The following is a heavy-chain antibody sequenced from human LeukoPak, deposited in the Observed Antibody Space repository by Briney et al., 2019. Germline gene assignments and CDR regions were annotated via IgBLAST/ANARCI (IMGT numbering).Heavy chain of an antibody. CDR3: ARADSSDSSNSICYVDP. CDR1: GYSLKNYF. CDR2: INSKSGDT. D-gene: IGHD6-19*01. V-gene: IGHV1-2*07. J-gene: IGHJ5*02. Sequence: ASVKVSCKASGYSLKNYFIHCLRQAPRQGPEWLVWINSKSGDTDYGHHFQGRVNVTRDMANSPISLELHSLSLDDTAIYYCARADSSDSSNSICYVDPWGQGSLVTVSS.